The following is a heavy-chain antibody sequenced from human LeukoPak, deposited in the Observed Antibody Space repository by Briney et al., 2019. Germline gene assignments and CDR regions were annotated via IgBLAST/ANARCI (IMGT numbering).Heavy chain of an antibody. D-gene: IGHD6-6*01. Sequence: GGSLRLSCAASGFTFSSYWMSWVRQAPGKGLEWVASIKRDGSVKKYVDSVQGRFTVSRDNTKNTLYLQMNSLRAEDTAVYYCARGHSSSSDYWGQGTLVTVSS. CDR1: GFTFSSYW. J-gene: IGHJ4*02. V-gene: IGHV3-7*01. CDR2: IKRDGSVK. CDR3: ARGHSSSSDY.